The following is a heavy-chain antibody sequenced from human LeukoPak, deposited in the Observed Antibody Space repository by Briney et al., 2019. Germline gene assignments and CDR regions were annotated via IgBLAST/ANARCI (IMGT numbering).Heavy chain of an antibody. V-gene: IGHV4-39*07. CDR3: TSLRTMIAIGY. CDR2: IYYSGST. D-gene: IGHD3-22*01. Sequence: SETLSLTCTVSGGSISSSSYYWGWIRQPPGKGLEWIGSIYYSGSTYYNPSLKSRVTISVDTSKNQFSLKLSSVTAADTAVYYCTSLRTMIAIGYWGQGTLVTVSS. CDR1: GGSISSSSYY. J-gene: IGHJ4*02.